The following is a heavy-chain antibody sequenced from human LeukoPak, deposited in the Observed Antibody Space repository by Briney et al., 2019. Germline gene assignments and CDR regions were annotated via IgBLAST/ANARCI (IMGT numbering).Heavy chain of an antibody. CDR1: GYTFTSYG. CDR3: ARGDKVSYDSSGYYRAPSDY. V-gene: IGHV1-18*01. Sequence: PGASVKVSCKASGYTFTSYGISWVRQAPGQGLEWMGWISAYNGNTNYAQKLQGRVTMTTDTSTSTAYMELRSLRSDDTAVYYCARGDKVSYDSSGYYRAPSDYWGQGTLVTVSS. CDR2: ISAYNGNT. D-gene: IGHD3-22*01. J-gene: IGHJ4*02.